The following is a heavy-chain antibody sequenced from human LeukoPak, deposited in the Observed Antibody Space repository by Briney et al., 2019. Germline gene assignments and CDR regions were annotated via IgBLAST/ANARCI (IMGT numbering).Heavy chain of an antibody. Sequence: SETLSLTCAVSGYSISSGYYWGWIRQPPGKGLEWIGSIYHSGSTYYNPSLRSRVTISVDTSKNQFSLKLSSVTAADTAVYYCARGTMMHFDYWGQGTLVTVSS. D-gene: IGHD3-22*01. CDR3: ARGTMMHFDY. V-gene: IGHV4-38-2*01. CDR1: GYSISSGYY. CDR2: IYHSGST. J-gene: IGHJ4*02.